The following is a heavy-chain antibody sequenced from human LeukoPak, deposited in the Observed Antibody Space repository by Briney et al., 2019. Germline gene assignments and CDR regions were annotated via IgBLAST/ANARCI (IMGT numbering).Heavy chain of an antibody. CDR3: ARDYFTANDD. CDR1: GYTFTGYY. CDR2: INPNSGGT. D-gene: IGHD2-21*02. V-gene: IGHV1-2*02. Sequence: GASVNVSRKASGYTFTGYYIHWVRQAPGQGLEWMGWINPNSGGTNYAQKFQGRVTMTRDTSISTAYMELSRLRSDDTAVYYCARDYFTANDDWGQGTLVTASS. J-gene: IGHJ4*02.